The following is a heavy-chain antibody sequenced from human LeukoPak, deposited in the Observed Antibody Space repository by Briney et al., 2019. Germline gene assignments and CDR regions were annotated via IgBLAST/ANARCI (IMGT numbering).Heavy chain of an antibody. CDR2: ISAYNGNT. J-gene: IGHJ4*02. Sequence: GASVKVSCKASGYTFTSYGISWVRQAPGQGLEWMGWISAYNGNTSYAQKLQGRVTMTTDTSTSTAYMELRSLRSDDTAVYYCARVPILLWFGELLYYFDYWGQGTLVTVSS. D-gene: IGHD3-10*01. V-gene: IGHV1-18*01. CDR1: GYTFTSYG. CDR3: ARVPILLWFGELLYYFDY.